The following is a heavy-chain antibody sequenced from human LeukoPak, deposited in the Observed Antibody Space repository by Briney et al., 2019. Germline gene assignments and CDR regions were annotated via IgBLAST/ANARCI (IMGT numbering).Heavy chain of an antibody. CDR1: GFTFNRYG. CDR2: IRYDGSNK. V-gene: IGHV3-30*02. J-gene: IGHJ3*02. CDR3: AKDGTVMTQDAFDI. Sequence: GGSLGLSCAASGFTFNRYGMHWVRQAPGKGLEWVAFIRYDGSNKYYADSVKGRFTISRDNSKNTLYLQMNSLRAEDTAVYYCAKDGTVMTQDAFDIWGQGTMVTVSS. D-gene: IGHD5-18*01.